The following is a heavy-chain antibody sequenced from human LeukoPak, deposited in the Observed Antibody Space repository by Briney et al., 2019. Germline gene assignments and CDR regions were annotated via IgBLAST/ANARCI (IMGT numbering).Heavy chain of an antibody. CDR2: IKQDGSEK. J-gene: IGHJ4*02. D-gene: IGHD3-10*01. Sequence: GGSLRLSCAASGFTFSSYWMSWVRQAPGKGLEWVANIKQDGSEKYYVDSVKGRFTISKDNAKNSLYLQMNSLRAEDTAVYYCAREFSSGRSYYFDYWGQGTLVTVSS. CDR3: AREFSSGRSYYFDY. CDR1: GFTFSSYW. V-gene: IGHV3-7*01.